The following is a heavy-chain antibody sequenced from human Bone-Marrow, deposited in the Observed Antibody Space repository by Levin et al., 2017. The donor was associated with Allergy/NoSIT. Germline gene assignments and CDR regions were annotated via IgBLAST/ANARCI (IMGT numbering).Heavy chain of an antibody. CDR3: AGLRCKRGYYGMDV. CDR1: GYTFTSYD. J-gene: IGHJ6*02. Sequence: GESLKISCKASGYTFTSYDINWVRQATGQGLEWMGWMNPNSGNTGYAQKFQGRVTMTRNTSISTAYMELSSLRSEDTAVYYCAGLRCKRGYYGMDVWGQGTTVTVSS. V-gene: IGHV1-8*01. CDR2: MNPNSGNT. D-gene: IGHD4-17*01.